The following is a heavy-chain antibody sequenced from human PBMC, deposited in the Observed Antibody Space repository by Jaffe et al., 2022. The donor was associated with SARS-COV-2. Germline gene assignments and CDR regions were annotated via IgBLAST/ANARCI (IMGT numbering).Heavy chain of an antibody. V-gene: IGHV2-70*01. CDR2: IDWHDDK. CDR3: ARIQYHGSGRRWFDT. D-gene: IGHD3-10*01. J-gene: IGHJ5*02. CDR1: GFSLSTSGMC. Sequence: QVTLRESGPARVEPTQTLTLTCTFSGFSLSTSGMCVSWIRQPPGKALEWLALIDWHDDKYYSTSLKTRLTISKDTSKNQVVLAMTNMDPVDTATYFCARIQYHGSGRRWFDTWGQGTLVTVSS.